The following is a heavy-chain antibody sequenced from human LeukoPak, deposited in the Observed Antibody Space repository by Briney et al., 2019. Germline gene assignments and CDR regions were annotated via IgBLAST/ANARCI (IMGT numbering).Heavy chain of an antibody. CDR1: GGSISCGGYS. V-gene: IGHV4-30-2*05. CDR2: IYHSGST. J-gene: IGHJ4*02. Sequence: PSETLSLTCAVSGGSISCGGYSWSWIRQPPGKGLEWIGYIYHSGSTYYNPSLKSRVTISVDTSKNQFSLKLSSVTAADTAVYYCARRYADSGFDYWGQGTLVTVSS. D-gene: IGHD4-17*01. CDR3: ARRYADSGFDY.